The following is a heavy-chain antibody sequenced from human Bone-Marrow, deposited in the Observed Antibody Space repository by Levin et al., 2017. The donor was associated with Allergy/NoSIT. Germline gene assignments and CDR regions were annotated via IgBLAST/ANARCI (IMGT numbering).Heavy chain of an antibody. J-gene: IGHJ3*01. CDR1: GGSISSGVYF. CDR3: ASGIAIFGVVLAVNDAFDF. Sequence: PSETLSLTCTVSGGSISSGVYFWSWIRQLPGKGLEWNGYVSHSGITFYNQSLKSRVTLSGDTSKNLFSLNLSSVTAADTAVYYCASGIAIFGVVLAVNDAFDFWGQGTMVTVSS. CDR2: VSHSGIT. D-gene: IGHD3-3*01. V-gene: IGHV4-31*03.